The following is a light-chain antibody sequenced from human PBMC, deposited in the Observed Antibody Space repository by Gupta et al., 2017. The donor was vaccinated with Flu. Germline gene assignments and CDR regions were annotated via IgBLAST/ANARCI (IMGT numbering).Light chain of an antibody. CDR2: HDY. V-gene: IGLV1-36*01. CDR3: AVWDDSLIGWV. J-gene: IGLJ3*02. CDR1: SSHIPNHF. Sequence: QSVLPPPPSVSGAPRPTVTISCSASSSHIPNHFVNLYQPLPRNPPKLLIHHDYRLSSGAPDRFAGIKSAKSGTSASLAISGLQAGDEGDYYCAVWDDSLIGWVFGGGTKLTV.